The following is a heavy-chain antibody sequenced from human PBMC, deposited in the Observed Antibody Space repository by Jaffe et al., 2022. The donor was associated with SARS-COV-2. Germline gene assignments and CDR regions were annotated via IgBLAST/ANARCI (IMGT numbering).Heavy chain of an antibody. D-gene: IGHD6-19*01. J-gene: IGHJ4*02. CDR2: ISGSGGST. Sequence: EVQLVESGGGLVQPGGSLRLSCAASGFTFSSYAMSWVRQAPGKGLEWVSAISGSGGSTYYADSVKGRFTISRDNSKNTLYLQMNSLRAEDTAVYYCAKLYSSGSFFRGAHGYYFDYWGQGTLVTVSS. CDR3: AKLYSSGSFFRGAHGYYFDY. V-gene: IGHV3-23*04. CDR1: GFTFSSYA.